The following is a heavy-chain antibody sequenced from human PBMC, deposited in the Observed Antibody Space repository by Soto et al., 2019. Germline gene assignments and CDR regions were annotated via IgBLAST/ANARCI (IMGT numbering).Heavy chain of an antibody. Sequence: SETLSLRCTVSEGYVRSTNYYWSWIRQPPGKGLEWIGSAYYSGSTYYNPSLKSRVTMSVDTSKNQFSLKLSSVAAEDTAVYYCARGGYCSSTNCRGGDYWGQGTLVTVSS. CDR2: AYYSGST. J-gene: IGHJ4*02. D-gene: IGHD2-2*01. CDR1: EGYVRSTNYY. CDR3: ARGGYCSSTNCRGGDY. V-gene: IGHV4-39*01.